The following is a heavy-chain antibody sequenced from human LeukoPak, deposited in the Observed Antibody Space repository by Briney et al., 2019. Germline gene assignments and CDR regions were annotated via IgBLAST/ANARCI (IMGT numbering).Heavy chain of an antibody. J-gene: IGHJ6*03. D-gene: IGHD3-10*01. CDR3: ARCHASSGSYYYYYYYMDV. CDR1: GFTFSDYY. Sequence: PGGSLRLSCAASGFTFSDYYMSWIRQAPGKGLEWVSYISSSGSTIYYADSVKGRFTISRDNAKNSLYLQMNSLRAEDTAVYYCARCHASSGSYYYYYYYMDVWGKGTTVTISS. CDR2: ISSSGSTI. V-gene: IGHV3-11*04.